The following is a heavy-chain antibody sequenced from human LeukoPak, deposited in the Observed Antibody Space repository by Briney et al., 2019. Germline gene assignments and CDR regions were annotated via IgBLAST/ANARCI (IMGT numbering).Heavy chain of an antibody. D-gene: IGHD6-13*01. CDR1: GFTFSNYE. V-gene: IGHV3-48*03. Sequence: PGGSLRLSCAASGFTFSNYEMNWVRQAPGKGLEWVSYISSSGSTIYYADSVKGRFTISRDNAKNSLYLQMNSLRADDTAVYYCARDPGRGIAAAQYFDYWGQGTLVTVSS. CDR3: ARDPGRGIAAAQYFDY. CDR2: ISSSGSTI. J-gene: IGHJ4*02.